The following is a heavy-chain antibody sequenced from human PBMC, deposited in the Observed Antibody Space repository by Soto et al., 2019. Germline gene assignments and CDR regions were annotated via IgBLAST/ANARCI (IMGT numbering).Heavy chain of an antibody. CDR2: MNPKSGDT. CDR1: GYTFTDYG. V-gene: IGHV1-8*01. CDR3: ERGGYSVVGATVY. D-gene: IGHD1-26*01. Sequence: QVQLVQSGAEVKMPGASVKVSCKASGYTFTDYGINWVRQATGQGLEWMGWMNPKSGDTVHAQKCRXRXXMTRATSISTAYMEMNSLKSEDTAVYYCERGGYSVVGATVYWGQGTLVTVSS. J-gene: IGHJ4*02.